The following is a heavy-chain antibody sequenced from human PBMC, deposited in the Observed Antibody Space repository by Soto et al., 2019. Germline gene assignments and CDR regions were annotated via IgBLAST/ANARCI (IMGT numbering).Heavy chain of an antibody. J-gene: IGHJ4*02. CDR2: ISGSGGST. V-gene: IGHV3-23*01. CDR1: GFTFSSYA. CDR3: AKSQVLNDFWSGYFYYLDD. D-gene: IGHD3-3*01. Sequence: GGSLRLSCAASGFTFSSYAMSWVRQAPGKGLEWVSAISGSGGSTYYADSVKGRFTISRDNSKNTLYLQMNSLRAEDTAVYYCAKSQVLNDFWSGYFYYLDDWGQGTLVTVSS.